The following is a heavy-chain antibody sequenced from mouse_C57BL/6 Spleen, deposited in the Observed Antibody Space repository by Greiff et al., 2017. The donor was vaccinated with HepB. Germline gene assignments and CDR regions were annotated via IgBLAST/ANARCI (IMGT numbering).Heavy chain of an antibody. V-gene: IGHV1-69*01. CDR1: GYTFTSYW. Sequence: VQLQQSGAELVMPGASVKLSCKASGYTFTSYWMHWVKQRPGQGLEWIGEIDPSDSYTNYNQKFKGKSTLTVDKSSSTAYMQLSSLTSEDSAVYYCARRVYGSSYDYWGQGTTLTVSS. CDR3: ARRVYGSSYDY. J-gene: IGHJ2*01. CDR2: IDPSDSYT. D-gene: IGHD1-1*01.